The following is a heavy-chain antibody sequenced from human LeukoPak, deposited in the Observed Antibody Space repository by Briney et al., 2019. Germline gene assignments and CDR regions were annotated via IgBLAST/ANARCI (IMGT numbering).Heavy chain of an antibody. J-gene: IGHJ4*02. Sequence: ASVKVSCKVSGYTLTELSMHRVRQAPGKGLEWMGGFDPEDGETIYAQKFQGRVTMTEDTSTDTAYMELSSLRSEDTAVYYCATVGRYSSSWYPHHGYWGQGTLVTVSS. CDR3: ATVGRYSSSWYPHHGY. CDR1: GYTLTELS. D-gene: IGHD6-13*01. V-gene: IGHV1-24*01. CDR2: FDPEDGET.